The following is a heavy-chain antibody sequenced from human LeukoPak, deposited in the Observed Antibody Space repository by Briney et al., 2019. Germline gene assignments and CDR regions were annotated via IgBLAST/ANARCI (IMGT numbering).Heavy chain of an antibody. CDR3: ARERGGAKITVTNKVYYYMDV. CDR1: GFTFSSYA. J-gene: IGHJ6*03. CDR2: ISYDGSNK. Sequence: GGSLRLSCTASGFTFSSYAMHWVRQAPGKGLEWVAVISYDGSNKYYADSVKGRFTISRDNAKNSLYLQMNSLRAEDTAVYYCARERGGAKITVTNKVYYYMDVWGKGTTVTVSS. D-gene: IGHD4-17*01. V-gene: IGHV3-30*04.